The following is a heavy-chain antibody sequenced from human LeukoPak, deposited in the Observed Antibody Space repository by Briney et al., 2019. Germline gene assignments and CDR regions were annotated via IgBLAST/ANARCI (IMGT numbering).Heavy chain of an antibody. CDR1: GFTLDDYA. V-gene: IGHV3-43*02. Sequence: GGSLRLSCVGSGFTLDDYALHWVRQAPGKGLEWISLISGDGDTTYYADSVKGRFTISRDNAKNSLYLQMSSLTTEDTAVYYCASQFWWAAVPDTALDDWGQGTLVTVST. J-gene: IGHJ4*02. D-gene: IGHD6-19*01. CDR2: ISGDGDTT. CDR3: ASQFWWAAVPDTALDD.